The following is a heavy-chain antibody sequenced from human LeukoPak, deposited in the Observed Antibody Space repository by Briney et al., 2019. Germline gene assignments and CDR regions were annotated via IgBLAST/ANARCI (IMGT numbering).Heavy chain of an antibody. D-gene: IGHD3-10*01. J-gene: IGHJ4*02. CDR2: IYHSGST. CDR1: SGSISSSDW. V-gene: IGHV4-4*02. CDR3: ARVLVAVRGVIAYFDY. Sequence: MPSETLSLTCAVSSGSISSSDWWSWVRQPPGKGLEWIGEIYHSGSTNYNPSLKSRVTISVDKSKNQFSLNLSSVTAADTAVYYCARVLVAVRGVIAYFDYWGQGTLVTVSS.